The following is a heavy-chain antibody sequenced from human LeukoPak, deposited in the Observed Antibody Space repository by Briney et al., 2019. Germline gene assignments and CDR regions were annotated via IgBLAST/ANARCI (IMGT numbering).Heavy chain of an antibody. D-gene: IGHD3-9*01. Sequence: ASVKVPCKASGYTFTSYGISWVRQAPGQGLEWMGWISAYNGNTNYAQKLQGRVTMTTDTSTSTAYMELRSLRSDDTAVYYCARNPPAIYDILTGYYRPGDDAFDIWGQGTMVTVSS. CDR3: ARNPPAIYDILTGYYRPGDDAFDI. J-gene: IGHJ3*02. V-gene: IGHV1-18*04. CDR2: ISAYNGNT. CDR1: GYTFTSYG.